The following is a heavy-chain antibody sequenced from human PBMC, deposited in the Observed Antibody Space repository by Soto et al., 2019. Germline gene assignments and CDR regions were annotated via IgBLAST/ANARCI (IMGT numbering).Heavy chain of an antibody. CDR2: IYYSGNT. D-gene: IGHD4-17*01. J-gene: IGHJ6*02. CDR3: ARAAVTHERYPYGMDV. CDR1: GGSISSYY. Sequence: KPSETLSLTCTVSGGSISSYYWSWIRQSPGKGLEWIGCIYYSGNTNYNPSLKSRVTISVNTSKNQFSLRLTSVTAADTAVYYCARAAVTHERYPYGMDVWGQGTTVTVSS. V-gene: IGHV4-59*01.